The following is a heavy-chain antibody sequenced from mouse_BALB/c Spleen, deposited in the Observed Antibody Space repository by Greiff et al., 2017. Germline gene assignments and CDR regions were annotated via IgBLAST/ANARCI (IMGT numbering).Heavy chain of an antibody. CDR1: GFTFSSYG. CDR2: ISSGGSYT. Sequence: EVMLVESGGDLVKPGGSLKLSCAASGFTFSSYGMSWVRQTPDKRLEWVATISSGGSYTYYPDSVKGRFTISRDNAKNTLYLQMSSLKSEDTAMYYCARPNNDGSLPFFDYWGQGTTLTVSS. CDR3: ARPNNDGSLPFFDY. J-gene: IGHJ2*01. V-gene: IGHV5-6*01. D-gene: IGHD2-3*01.